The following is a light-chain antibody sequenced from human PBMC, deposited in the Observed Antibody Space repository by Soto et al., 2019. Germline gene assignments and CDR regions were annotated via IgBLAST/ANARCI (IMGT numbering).Light chain of an antibody. J-gene: IGLJ1*01. CDR2: EVS. Sequence: QSALTQPPSVSGSPGQSVTISCSGTSSDVGSYNHVSWYQQAPGTAPKVMIYEVSNRPSGVPDRFSGSKSGNTASLTISGLQPEDEADSYCYSFTTSNTYVFGTGTKLTVL. CDR3: YSFTTSNTYV. V-gene: IGLV2-18*02. CDR1: SSDVGSYNH.